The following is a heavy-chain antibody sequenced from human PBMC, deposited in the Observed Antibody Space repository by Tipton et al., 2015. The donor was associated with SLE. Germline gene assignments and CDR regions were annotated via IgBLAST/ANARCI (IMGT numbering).Heavy chain of an antibody. CDR1: GGSISSTSYY. CDR3: ARGVVQVVPFDY. CDR2: VYISGST. V-gene: IGHV4-61*09. D-gene: IGHD3-10*01. J-gene: IGHJ4*02. Sequence: TLSLTCTVSGGSISSTSYYWTWIRPPAGKGLEWIGHVYISGSTNYNPSLKSRVTISIDTSKNQFSLKPSSVTAADTAVYYCARGVVQVVPFDYWGQGTLVTVSS.